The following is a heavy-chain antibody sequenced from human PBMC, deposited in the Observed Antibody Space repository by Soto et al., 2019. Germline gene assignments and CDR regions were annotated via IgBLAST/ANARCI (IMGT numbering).Heavy chain of an antibody. Sequence: PGGSLRLSCAASGFTFSSYAMSWVRQAPGKGLEWVSAISGSGGSTYYADSVKGRFTISRDNSKNTLYLQMNSLRAEDTAVYYCAKDDGSGSYHQTQPDDWGQGTLVTVAS. CDR2: ISGSGGST. V-gene: IGHV3-23*01. D-gene: IGHD3-10*01. CDR3: AKDDGSGSYHQTQPDD. CDR1: GFTFSSYA. J-gene: IGHJ4*02.